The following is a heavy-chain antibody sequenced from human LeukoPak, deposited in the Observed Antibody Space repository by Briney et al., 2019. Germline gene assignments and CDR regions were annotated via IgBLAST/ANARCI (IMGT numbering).Heavy chain of an antibody. CDR3: ARAGGGLYYDSSGYYYEQYYFDY. V-gene: IGHV3-30*04. J-gene: IGHJ4*02. D-gene: IGHD3-22*01. CDR1: GFTFSSYA. Sequence: GGSLRLSCAASGFTFSSYAMRWVRQAPGKGLEWVAVISYDGSNKYYADSVKGRFTISRDNAKNSLYLQMNSLRAEDTAVYYCARAGGGLYYDSSGYYYEQYYFDYWGQGTLVTVSS. CDR2: ISYDGSNK.